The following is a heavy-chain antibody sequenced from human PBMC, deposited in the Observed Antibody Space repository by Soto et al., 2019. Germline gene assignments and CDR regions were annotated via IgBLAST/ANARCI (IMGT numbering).Heavy chain of an antibody. Sequence: QVQLQESGPGLVKPSQTLSLTCTVSGGSISSGGYYWSWIRQHPGKGLEWIGYIYYSGSTYYNPSLKSXXTXSXXPSKNQFSLKLSSVTAADTAVYYCARDSSGYYFDYWGQGTLVTVSS. CDR2: IYYSGST. J-gene: IGHJ4*02. V-gene: IGHV4-31*03. CDR3: ARDSSGYYFDY. CDR1: GGSISSGGYY. D-gene: IGHD3-22*01.